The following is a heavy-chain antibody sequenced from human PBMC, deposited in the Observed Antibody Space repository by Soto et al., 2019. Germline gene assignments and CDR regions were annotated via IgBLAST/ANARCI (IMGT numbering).Heavy chain of an antibody. Sequence: ELQLLESGGTLVQPGGSRRISCAASPFTFRNYAMTWVRQTPGKGLEWVSSITVAGDGTFYADSVKGRFTISRDNSKNTLYLQMDSLRVADTAIYYCAKDPNGDYIGAFDSWGQGTMVTVSS. CDR3: AKDPNGDYIGAFDS. D-gene: IGHD2-8*01. J-gene: IGHJ3*02. CDR2: ITVAGDGT. CDR1: PFTFRNYA. V-gene: IGHV3-23*01.